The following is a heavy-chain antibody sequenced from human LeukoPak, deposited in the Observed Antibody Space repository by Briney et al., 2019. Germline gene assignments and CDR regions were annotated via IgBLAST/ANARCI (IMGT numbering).Heavy chain of an antibody. CDR1: GGSISSYY. CDR3: ASQGGYRGGDCFNY. J-gene: IGHJ4*02. D-gene: IGHD2-21*01. V-gene: IGHV4-59*08. CDR2: IYYSGST. Sequence: SETLSLTCTVSGGSISSYYWSWIRQPPGKGLEWIGYIYYSGSTNYNPFLKSRVTISVDTSKNQFSLKLSSVTAADTAVYYCASQGGYRGGDCFNYWGQGTLVTVSS.